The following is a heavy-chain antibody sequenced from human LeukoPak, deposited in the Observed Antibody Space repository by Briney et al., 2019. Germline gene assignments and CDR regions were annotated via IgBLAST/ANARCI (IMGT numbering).Heavy chain of an antibody. CDR1: GFTFSSYS. V-gene: IGHV3-21*01. J-gene: IGHJ4*02. Sequence: GGSLRLSCAASGFTFSSYSMDWVRQAPGKGLEWVSSISSSSGYIFDADSVKGRFTISRDNAKNSLYLQMNSLRAEDTAVYYCARGPNYYDSSGYYSEYWGQGTLVTVSS. CDR2: ISSSSGYI. D-gene: IGHD3-22*01. CDR3: ARGPNYYDSSGYYSEY.